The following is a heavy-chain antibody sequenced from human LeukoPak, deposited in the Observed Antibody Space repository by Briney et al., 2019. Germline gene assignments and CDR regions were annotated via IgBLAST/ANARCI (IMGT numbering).Heavy chain of an antibody. CDR1: GGSISSYY. CDR3: ARCYGSGDVFDI. V-gene: IGHV4-59*12. J-gene: IGHJ3*02. CDR2: IYYSGST. Sequence: SETLSLTCTVSGGSISSYYWSWIRQPPGKGLEWIGYIYYSGSTNYNPSLKSRVTISVDTSKNQFSLKLSSVTAADTAVYYCARCYGSGDVFDIWGQGTMVTVSS. D-gene: IGHD3-10*01.